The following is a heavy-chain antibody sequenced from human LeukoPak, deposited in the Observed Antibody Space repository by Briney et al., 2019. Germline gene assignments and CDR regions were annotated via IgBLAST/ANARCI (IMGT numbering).Heavy chain of an antibody. J-gene: IGHJ4*02. CDR3: ARDTRGYSYGSDY. CDR2: ISSSSSSI. CDR1: GFTFSSYS. D-gene: IGHD5-18*01. Sequence: PGGSLRLSCAPSGFTFSSYSMNWVRQAPGKGLEWVSYISSSSSSIYYADSVKGRFTISRDSAKNSLYLQMNSLRDEDTAVYYCARDTRGYSYGSDYWGQGTLVTVSS. V-gene: IGHV3-48*02.